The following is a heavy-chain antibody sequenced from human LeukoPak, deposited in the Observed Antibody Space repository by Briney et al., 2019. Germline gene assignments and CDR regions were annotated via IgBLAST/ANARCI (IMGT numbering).Heavy chain of an antibody. CDR3: ARDFVAGPYNWFDP. V-gene: IGHV4-61*02. CDR1: GGSISSGSYY. D-gene: IGHD6-19*01. Sequence: SETLSLTCTVSGGSISSGSYYWSWIRQPAGKGLEWIGRIYTSGSTNYNPSLKSRVTISVDPSKNQFSLKLSSVTAADTAVYYCARDFVAGPYNWFDPWGQGTLVTVSS. CDR2: IYTSGST. J-gene: IGHJ5*02.